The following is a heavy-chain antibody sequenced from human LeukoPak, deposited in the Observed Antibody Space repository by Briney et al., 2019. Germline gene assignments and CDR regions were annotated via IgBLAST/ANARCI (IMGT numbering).Heavy chain of an antibody. CDR2: INSDGSEG. J-gene: IGHJ4*02. D-gene: IGHD3-22*01. CDR3: ARDSGYYRFDY. CDR1: GFTFSGFW. V-gene: IGHV3-7*01. Sequence: GGSLRLSCAVSGFTFSGFWMSWSRQAPGKGLEWVASINSDGSEGYYADVVKGRFTISRDNAKNSLFLQMNSLRAEDTAVYYCARDSGYYRFDYWGQGTLVTVSS.